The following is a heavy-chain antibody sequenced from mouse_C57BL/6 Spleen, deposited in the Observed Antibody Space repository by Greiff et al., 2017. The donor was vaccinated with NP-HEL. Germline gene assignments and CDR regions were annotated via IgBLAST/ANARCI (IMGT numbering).Heavy chain of an antibody. CDR3: ARFYGYDYYAMGY. V-gene: IGHV1-61*01. Sequence: QVQLQQPGAELVRPGSSVKLSCKASGYTFTSYWMDWVKQRPGQGLEWIGNIYPSDSETHYNQKFKDKATLTVDKSSSTAYMQLSSLTSEDSAVYYCARFYGYDYYAMGYWGQGTSVTVSS. CDR1: GYTFTSYW. D-gene: IGHD2-2*01. CDR2: IYPSDSET. J-gene: IGHJ4*01.